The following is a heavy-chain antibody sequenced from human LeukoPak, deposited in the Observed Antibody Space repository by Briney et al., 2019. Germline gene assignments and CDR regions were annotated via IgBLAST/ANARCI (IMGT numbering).Heavy chain of an antibody. J-gene: IGHJ6*02. Sequence: ASVKVSYKASGYTFTGYYMHWVRQAPGQGLEWMGWINPNSGGTNYAQKFQGWVTMTRDTSISTAYMELSRLRSDDTAVYYCARSKLGYCSSTSCYPLYGMDVWGQGTTVTVSS. CDR3: ARSKLGYCSSTSCYPLYGMDV. CDR2: INPNSGGT. V-gene: IGHV1-2*04. CDR1: GYTFTGYY. D-gene: IGHD2-2*01.